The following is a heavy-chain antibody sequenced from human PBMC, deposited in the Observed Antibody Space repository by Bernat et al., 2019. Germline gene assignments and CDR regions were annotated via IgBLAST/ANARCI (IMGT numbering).Heavy chain of an antibody. CDR1: GYTFTSYG. J-gene: IGHJ4*02. CDR3: ARGIVDTAMVTGRSFGWEFDY. V-gene: IGHV1-69*13. D-gene: IGHD5-18*01. Sequence: QVQLVQSGAEVKKPGAPVKVSCKASGYTFTSYGISWVRQAPGQGLEWMGGIIPIFGTANYAQKFQGRVTITADESTSTAYMELSSLRSEDTAVYYCARGIVDTAMVTGRSFGWEFDYWGQGTLVTVSS. CDR2: IIPIFGTA.